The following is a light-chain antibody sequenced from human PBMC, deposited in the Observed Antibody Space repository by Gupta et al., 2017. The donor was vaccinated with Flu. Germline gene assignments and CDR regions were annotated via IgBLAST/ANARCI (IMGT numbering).Light chain of an antibody. V-gene: IGLV5-45*01. Sequence: CALISGINVSLYNIYRYQHKPGRPPQYPLRYKSDSDKQQRSGVPGRFSGSKDASATSGILVISGLESEDDSYYAAMVWYASAVVFGGGTKLTVL. CDR2: YKSDSDK. J-gene: IGLJ2*01. CDR3: MVWYASAVV. CDR1: SGINVSLYN.